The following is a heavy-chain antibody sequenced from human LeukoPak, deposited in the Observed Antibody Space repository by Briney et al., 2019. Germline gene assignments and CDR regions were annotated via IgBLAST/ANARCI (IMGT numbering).Heavy chain of an antibody. Sequence: GESLKISCKGSGYSLTSYWIGWVRQMPGKGLEWMGIIYPGDSDTRYSPSSHGLVTMSVDKSINTAYLQWSSLKASDTAVYYCARPLLRYFDTHAFDIWGQGTMVTASS. CDR3: ARPLLRYFDTHAFDI. V-gene: IGHV5-51*01. CDR2: IYPGDSDT. D-gene: IGHD3-9*01. CDR1: GYSLTSYW. J-gene: IGHJ3*02.